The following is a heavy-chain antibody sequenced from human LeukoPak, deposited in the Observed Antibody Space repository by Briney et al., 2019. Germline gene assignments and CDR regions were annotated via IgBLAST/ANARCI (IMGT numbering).Heavy chain of an antibody. CDR3: ARDLLQYFDWLTMAGY. CDR2: INPNSGGT. CDR1: GYTFTGYY. Sequence: ASVKVSCKASGYTFTGYYMHWVRHAPGQGLEWMGWINPNSGGTNYAQKFQGRVTMTRDTSISTAYMELSRLRSDDTAVYYCARDLLQYFDWLTMAGYWGQGTLVSVSS. D-gene: IGHD3-9*01. V-gene: IGHV1-2*02. J-gene: IGHJ4*02.